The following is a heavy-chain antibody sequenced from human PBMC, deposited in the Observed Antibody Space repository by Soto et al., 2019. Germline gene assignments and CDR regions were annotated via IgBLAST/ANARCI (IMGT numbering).Heavy chain of an antibody. V-gene: IGHV4-59*02. CDR2: IYNGGTT. CDR3: VQTTGWPGFDF. J-gene: IGHJ4*02. CDR1: GVSVSRFY. Sequence: PSETLSLTCTVSGVSVSRFYYSWVRQSPGKGLEWIGNIYNGGTTNYNPSLKSRVAIFVDTSKNQLSVNLTSMTAADTAIYYCVQTTGWPGFDFWGQGILVTVSS. D-gene: IGHD6-19*01.